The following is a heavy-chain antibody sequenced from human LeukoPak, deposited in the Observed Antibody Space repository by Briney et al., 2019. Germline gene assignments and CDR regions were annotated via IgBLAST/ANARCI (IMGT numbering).Heavy chain of an antibody. Sequence: GGSLRLSCAASGFTFSTSGVGWVRQAPGKGLEWVSYISSSGSTIYYADSVKGRFTISRDNAKNSLYLQMNSLRAEDTAVYYCARDALNFDYWGQGTLVTVSS. D-gene: IGHD6-25*01. CDR3: ARDALNFDY. CDR2: ISSSGSTI. CDR1: GFTFSTSG. V-gene: IGHV3-48*03. J-gene: IGHJ4*02.